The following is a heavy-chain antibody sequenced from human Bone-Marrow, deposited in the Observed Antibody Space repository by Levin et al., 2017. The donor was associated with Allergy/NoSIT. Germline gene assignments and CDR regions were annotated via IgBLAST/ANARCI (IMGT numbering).Heavy chain of an antibody. CDR2: ISGTGANK. Sequence: PGGSLRLSCAASGFSFSTYAMSWVRQAPGKGLEWVSGISGTGANKYYADSVRGRFTISRDNSKNTLYLQMNSLRVEDTAVYYCAKTGGVPADIGTHWGQGTLVTVSS. D-gene: IGHD2-2*01. J-gene: IGHJ4*02. CDR3: AKTGGVPADIGTH. CDR1: GFSFSTYA. V-gene: IGHV3-23*01.